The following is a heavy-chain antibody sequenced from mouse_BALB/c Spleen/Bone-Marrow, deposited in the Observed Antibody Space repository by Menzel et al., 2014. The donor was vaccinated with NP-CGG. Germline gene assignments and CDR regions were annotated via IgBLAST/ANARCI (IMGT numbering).Heavy chain of an antibody. CDR3: ARQGYYGKGDY. J-gene: IGHJ2*01. CDR1: GFDSSRYW. D-gene: IGHD2-1*01. CDR2: INPDSSTI. Sequence: EVKLLESGGGLVQPGGSLKLSCAASGFDSSRYWMSWVRQAPGKGLEWIGEINPDSSTINYTPSLKDKFIISRDNAKKTLYLQMSKVRSEDTALYYCARQGYYGKGDYWGQGTTLTVSS. V-gene: IGHV4-1*02.